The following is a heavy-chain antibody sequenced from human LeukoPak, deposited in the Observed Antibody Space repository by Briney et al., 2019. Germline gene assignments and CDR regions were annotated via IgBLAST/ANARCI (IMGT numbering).Heavy chain of an antibody. D-gene: IGHD3-10*01. CDR3: AKDRHGSGSYGWFDP. CDR1: GFTFRSYG. Sequence: GGSLRLSCAASGFTFRSYGMHWVRQAPGKGLEWVAVIWFDGSNEYHADSVKGRFAISRDNSKNTLYLQMNSLRAEDTAVYFCAKDRHGSGSYGWFDPWGQGTLVTVSS. V-gene: IGHV3-33*06. CDR2: IWFDGSNE. J-gene: IGHJ5*02.